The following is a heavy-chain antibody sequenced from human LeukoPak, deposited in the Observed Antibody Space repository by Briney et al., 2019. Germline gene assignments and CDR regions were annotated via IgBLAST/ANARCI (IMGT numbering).Heavy chain of an antibody. V-gene: IGHV5-51*01. Sequence: GESLKISCKGSGYTFTNYWIGWVRQMPGKGLEFMGIIYPGDSDTRYSPSFQGQVTISVDKSISTAYLQWSSLKASDTAMYNCARPGAAAGILPALWGQGTLVTVSS. CDR3: ARPGAAAGILPAL. D-gene: IGHD6-13*01. CDR1: GYTFTNYW. J-gene: IGHJ1*01. CDR2: IYPGDSDT.